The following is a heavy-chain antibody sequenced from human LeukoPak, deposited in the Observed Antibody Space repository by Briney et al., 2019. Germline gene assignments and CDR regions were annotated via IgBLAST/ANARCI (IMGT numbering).Heavy chain of an antibody. CDR2: IYFSGRT. J-gene: IGHJ4*02. V-gene: IGHV4-59*01. D-gene: IGHD2/OR15-2a*01. CDR3: ARQIYESMAFFDC. Sequence: PSETLSLTCTVSGVPISRYSWTWIRQSPGEGLEWIGNIYFSGRTNYNPSLKSRVTASIDTSKSQFSLNLSSVTAADTAVYFCARQIYESMAFFDCWAQGILVTVS. CDR1: GVPISRYS.